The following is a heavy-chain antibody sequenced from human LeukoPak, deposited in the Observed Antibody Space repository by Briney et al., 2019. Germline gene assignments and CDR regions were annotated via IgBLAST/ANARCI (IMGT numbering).Heavy chain of an antibody. CDR2: IYYSGST. Sequence: KPSETLSLTCTVSGGSISSDYWSWIRQPPGKGLEWIGYIYYSGSTNYDPSLKSRVTISVDTSKNQFSLKLSSLTAADTAVYYCARCISGWSTFDYWGQGTLVTVSS. CDR1: GGSISSDY. D-gene: IGHD6-19*01. CDR3: ARCISGWSTFDY. J-gene: IGHJ4*02. V-gene: IGHV4-59*08.